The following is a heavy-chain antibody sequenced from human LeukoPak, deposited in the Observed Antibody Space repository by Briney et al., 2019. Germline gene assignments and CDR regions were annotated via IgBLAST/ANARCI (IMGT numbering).Heavy chain of an antibody. CDR1: GFIVRSNH. V-gene: IGHV3-53*01. J-gene: IGHJ4*02. D-gene: IGHD3-3*01. CDR2: IYSGGST. Sequence: PGGSLRLSCAASGFIVRSNHMSWVRQAPGKGLEWVSVIYSGGSTYYADSVKGRFTISRDNSQNTLYLQMNSLRAEDTAVYYCARHHPDVLRILEWLLVFDYWGQGTLVTVSS. CDR3: ARHHPDVLRILEWLLVFDY.